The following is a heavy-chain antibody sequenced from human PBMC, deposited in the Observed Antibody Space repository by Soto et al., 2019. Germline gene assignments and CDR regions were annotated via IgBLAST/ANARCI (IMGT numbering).Heavy chain of an antibody. CDR3: ARAWTATAGWANWFDR. CDR1: GGSISGEGYY. CDR2: IHYSGST. V-gene: IGHV4-31*03. D-gene: IGHD6-13*01. Sequence: QVQLQESGPGLVEPSQTLSLTCTVSGGSISGEGYYWSWIRQYSGRGLEWIGYIHYSGSTYYNPSPQSRVIISVATSKTQFFLNLSSVTAADTAVYYCARAWTATAGWANWFDRWGQGTLVTVSS. J-gene: IGHJ5*02.